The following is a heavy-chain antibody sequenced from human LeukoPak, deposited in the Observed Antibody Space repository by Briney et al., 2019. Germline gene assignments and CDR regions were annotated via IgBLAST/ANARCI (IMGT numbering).Heavy chain of an antibody. V-gene: IGHV1-2*02. D-gene: IGHD3-3*01. Sequence: ASVKVSCKASGYTFTDYYMHWVRQAPGQGLEWMGWINPNSGGTNYAQKLQVRVTMTTDSSTTTAYMELRSLRSDDTAVYYCARAGWSGSRLTADAFDIWGQGTMVTVSS. CDR3: ARAGWSGSRLTADAFDI. J-gene: IGHJ3*02. CDR2: INPNSGGT. CDR1: GYTFTDYY.